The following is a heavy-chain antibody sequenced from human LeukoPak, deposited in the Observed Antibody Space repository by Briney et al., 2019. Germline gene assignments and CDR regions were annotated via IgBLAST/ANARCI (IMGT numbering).Heavy chain of an antibody. CDR2: MHSSGST. V-gene: IGHV4-59*01. D-gene: IGHD3-22*01. CDR1: GGSISNYY. CDR3: ARGAGGSHYYDSSGLDY. J-gene: IGHJ4*02. Sequence: PSETLSLTCTVSGGSISNYYWSWIRQPPGKGLEWIGYMHSSGSTNYNPSLKSRVTISVDTSKNQFSLKLSSVTAADTAVYYCARGAGGSHYYDSSGLDYWGQGTLVTVSS.